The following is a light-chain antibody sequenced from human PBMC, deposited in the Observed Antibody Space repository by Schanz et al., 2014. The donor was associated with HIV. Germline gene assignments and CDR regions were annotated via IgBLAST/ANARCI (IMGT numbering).Light chain of an antibody. Sequence: EIVLTQSPATLSLSPGERATLSCRASQSISNYLAWYQQKPGQAPRLLIYGASSRATGTPDRVSGSGSGTDFTLTISGLQSEDFAVYYCQQYNNWWTFGQGTKVEIK. CDR1: QSISNY. CDR2: GAS. V-gene: IGKV3D-15*01. CDR3: QQYNNWWT. J-gene: IGKJ1*01.